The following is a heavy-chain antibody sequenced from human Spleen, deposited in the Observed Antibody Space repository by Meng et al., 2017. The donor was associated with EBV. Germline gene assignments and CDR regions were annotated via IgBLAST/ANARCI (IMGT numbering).Heavy chain of an antibody. Sequence: VQFGSMLNKPGSYARVSCKSSGYTFTNYDMNGVRKAPGQGLEWLGWINTNTGNPTYAQGFTGRFVFSLDTSVSTAYLQISSLKAEDTAVYYCARQGRSDYYDSSGSDYWGQGTLVTVSS. CDR3: ARQGRSDYYDSSGSDY. CDR2: INTNTGNP. V-gene: IGHV7-4-1*02. J-gene: IGHJ4*02. CDR1: GYTFTNYD. D-gene: IGHD3-22*01.